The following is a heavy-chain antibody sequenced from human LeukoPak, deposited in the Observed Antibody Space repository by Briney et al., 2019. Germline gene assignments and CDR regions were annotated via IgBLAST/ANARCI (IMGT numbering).Heavy chain of an antibody. J-gene: IGHJ4*02. Sequence: SETLSLTCSVSGGSINSHYWSWIRQPPGKRLEWIGYIFNTGNTNYNPYPASRVTMSVDTSRAQFFLRLSPVTAADTAIYYCASRPAGTTWYGVFEYWSQGTLVTVSS. CDR2: IFNTGNT. D-gene: IGHD6-13*01. CDR3: ASRPAGTTWYGVFEY. V-gene: IGHV4-59*11. CDR1: GGSINSHY.